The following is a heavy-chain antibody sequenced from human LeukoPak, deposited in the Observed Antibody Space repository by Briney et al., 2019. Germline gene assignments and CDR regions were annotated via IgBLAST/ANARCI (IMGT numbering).Heavy chain of an antibody. Sequence: PSETLSLTCTVSGYSISSGYYWGWIRQPPGKGLEWIGEINHSGSTNYNPSLKSRVTISVDTSKNQFSLKLSSVTAADTAVYYCARGADGYGYSGVGNWFDPWGQGTLVTVSS. CDR3: ARGADGYGYSGVGNWFDP. D-gene: IGHD5-18*01. J-gene: IGHJ5*02. CDR1: GYSISSGYY. CDR2: INHSGST. V-gene: IGHV4-38-2*02.